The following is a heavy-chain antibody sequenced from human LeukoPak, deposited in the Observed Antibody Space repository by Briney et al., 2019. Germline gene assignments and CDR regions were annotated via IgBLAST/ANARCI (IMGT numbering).Heavy chain of an antibody. CDR2: ISSSSSTI. J-gene: IGHJ4*02. V-gene: IGHV3-48*01. Sequence: PGGSLRLSCAASGFTFSSYSMNWVRQAPGKGLEWVSYISSSSSTIYYADSVKGRFTISRGNAKNSLYLQMNSLRAEDTAVYYCASHTIFGVVIENYWGQGTLVTVSS. CDR1: GFTFSSYS. CDR3: ASHTIFGVVIENY. D-gene: IGHD3-3*01.